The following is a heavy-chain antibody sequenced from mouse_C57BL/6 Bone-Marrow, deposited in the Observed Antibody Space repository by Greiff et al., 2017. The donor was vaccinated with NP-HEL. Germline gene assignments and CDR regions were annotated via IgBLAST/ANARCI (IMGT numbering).Heavy chain of an antibody. D-gene: IGHD1-1*01. CDR2: INPSSGYT. J-gene: IGHJ4*01. CDR1: GYTFTSYT. V-gene: IGHV1-4*01. Sequence: QVQLQQSGAELARPGASVKMSCKASGYTFTSYTMHWVKQRPGQGLEWIGYINPSSGYTKYNQKFKDKATLTADKSSSTAYMQLSSLTSEDSAVYYCARKDCYASRGGAMDYWGQGTSVTVSS. CDR3: ARKDCYASRGGAMDY.